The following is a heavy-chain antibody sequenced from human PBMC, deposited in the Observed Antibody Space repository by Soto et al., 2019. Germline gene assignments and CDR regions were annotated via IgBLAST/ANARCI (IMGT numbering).Heavy chain of an antibody. CDR2: IYYSGST. J-gene: IGHJ6*02. Sequence: QVQLQESGPGLVKPSETLSLTCTVSGGSISSYYWSWIRQPPGKGLEWIGYIYYSGSTNYNPSLKSRVTISVDTSKNQFSLKLSSVTAADTAVYYCARHSSSSLYYYYYYGMDVWGQGTTVTVSS. D-gene: IGHD6-6*01. V-gene: IGHV4-59*01. CDR3: ARHSSSSLYYYYYYGMDV. CDR1: GGSISSYY.